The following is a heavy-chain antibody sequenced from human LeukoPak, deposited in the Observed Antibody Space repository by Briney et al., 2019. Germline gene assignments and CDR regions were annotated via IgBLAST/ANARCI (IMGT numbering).Heavy chain of an antibody. J-gene: IGHJ4*01. V-gene: IGHV3-7*01. Sequence: GGSLRLSCAVSGFTFTSYWMNWVRQAPGKGLEWVASIRQDGGEKSYVDSVKGRFTISRDNTKNSLYLQINSLRAEDTAVYYCARDGTAAGLYFNLWGQGTLVTVSS. D-gene: IGHD6-13*01. CDR1: GFTFTSYW. CDR3: ARDGTAAGLYFNL. CDR2: IRQDGGEK.